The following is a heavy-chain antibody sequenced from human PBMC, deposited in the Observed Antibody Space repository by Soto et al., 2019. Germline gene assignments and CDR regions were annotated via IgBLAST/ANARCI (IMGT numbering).Heavy chain of an antibody. CDR1: SGSISSYY. D-gene: IGHD3-22*01. Sequence: QVQLQESGPGLVKPSETLSLTCTVSSGSISSYYWSWIRQSPGKGLEWIGYIYDSGRTHYNPSLKSRVTISVDTYKYQFSLKLSSVTAADTAVYYCARRPDCHDSSGYYQWYFDLWGRGTLVTVSS. CDR2: IYDSGRT. V-gene: IGHV4-59*08. J-gene: IGHJ2*01. CDR3: ARRPDCHDSSGYYQWYFDL.